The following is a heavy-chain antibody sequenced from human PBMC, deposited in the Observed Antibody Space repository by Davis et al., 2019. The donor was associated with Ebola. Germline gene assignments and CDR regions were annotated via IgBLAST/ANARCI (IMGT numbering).Heavy chain of an antibody. CDR3: AITIFGVVTLSHYMDV. D-gene: IGHD3-3*01. CDR1: GFTFSSYA. Sequence: PGGSLRLSCAASGFTFSSYAMSWVRQAPGKGLEWVSAISGSGGSTYYADSVKGRFTISRDNSKNTLYLQMNSLRAEDTAVYYCAITIFGVVTLSHYMDVWGKGTTVTVSS. J-gene: IGHJ6*03. V-gene: IGHV3-23*01. CDR2: ISGSGGST.